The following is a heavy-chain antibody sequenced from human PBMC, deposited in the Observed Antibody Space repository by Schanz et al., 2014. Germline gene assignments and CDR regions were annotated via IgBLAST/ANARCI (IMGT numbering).Heavy chain of an antibody. CDR2: INSVGSNT. Sequence: EVQLVQSGGGLVQPGGSLRLSCAASGFTFSSHCMHWVRQDPGKGLVWVARINSVGSNTDYADSVTGRFTISRDNSKNTLYLQMNSLRPEDTAVYYCARKVVATIGGYYDNWGQGTLVIVSS. CDR3: ARKVVATIGGYYDN. J-gene: IGHJ4*02. D-gene: IGHD5-12*01. V-gene: IGHV3-74*01. CDR1: GFTFSSHC.